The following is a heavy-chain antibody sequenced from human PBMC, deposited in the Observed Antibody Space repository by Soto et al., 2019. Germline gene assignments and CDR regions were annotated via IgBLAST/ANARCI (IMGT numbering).Heavy chain of an antibody. Sequence: PGGSLRLSCAASGFGFSDYSMSWVRQAPGEGLEWVSSISRNGNYVYYIDSVKGRFTISRDNAENSVYLQMNSLRAEDTAVYYCARVFGVSSRPRGYYYYYMDVWGKGTTVTVSS. CDR3: ARVFGVSSRPRGYYYYYMDV. D-gene: IGHD3-3*01. V-gene: IGHV3-21*01. CDR2: ISRNGNYV. CDR1: GFGFSDYS. J-gene: IGHJ6*03.